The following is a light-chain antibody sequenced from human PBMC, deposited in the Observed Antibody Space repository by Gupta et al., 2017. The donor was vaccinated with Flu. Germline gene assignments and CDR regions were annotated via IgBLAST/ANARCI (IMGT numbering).Light chain of an antibody. J-gene: IGLJ2*01. CDR1: SSDVGEYNY. V-gene: IGLV2-11*01. CDR2: DFS. Sequence: HSALTQPRSVSGSPGQSVTISCTGTSSDVGEYNYVSWYQQHPGKAPKLIIYDFSQRPSGVPDRFSGSKSGNTASLTISGLQTEDEADYYCCSYAGSYTLVFGGGTELTVL. CDR3: CSYAGSYTLV.